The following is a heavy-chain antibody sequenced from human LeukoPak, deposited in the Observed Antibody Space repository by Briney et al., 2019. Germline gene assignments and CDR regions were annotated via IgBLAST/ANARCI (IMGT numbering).Heavy chain of an antibody. CDR1: GFTFSSYE. CDR2: ISSSGFTT. J-gene: IGHJ4*02. V-gene: IGHV3-48*03. CDR3: VRDRGSSLYRALFDY. Sequence: GGSLRLSCAASGFTFSSYEMHWVRQAPGKGLEWVSYISSSGFTTYYADSVKGRFTISRDNAKNSLYLQMNSLRAEDTAVYYCVRDRGSSLYRALFDYWGQGTLVTVSS. D-gene: IGHD3-16*01.